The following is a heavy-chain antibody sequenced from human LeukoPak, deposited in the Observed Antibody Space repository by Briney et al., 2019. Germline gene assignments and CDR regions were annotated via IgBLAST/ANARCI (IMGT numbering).Heavy chain of an antibody. CDR3: ARDYRSSSLFLDY. CDR2: ISSSSSTI. J-gene: IGHJ4*02. D-gene: IGHD6-6*01. CDR1: GFTFSSYS. Sequence: GGSLRLSCAASGFTFSSYSMNWVRRAPGKGLEWVSCISSSSSTIYYADSVKGRFTISRDNAKNSLYLQMNSLRAEDTAVYYCARDYRSSSLFLDYWGQGTLVTVSS. V-gene: IGHV3-48*01.